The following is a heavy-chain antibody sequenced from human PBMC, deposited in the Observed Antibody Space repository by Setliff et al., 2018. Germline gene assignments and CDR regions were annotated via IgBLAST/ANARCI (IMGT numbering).Heavy chain of an antibody. J-gene: IGHJ4*02. CDR2: LSSANNYI. D-gene: IGHD5-12*01. CDR1: GFAFANHN. V-gene: IGHV3-21*04. Sequence: GGSLRLSCAASGFAFANHNMIWVRQAPGKGLEWVASLSSANNYIVYADSVKGRFTISRDNAQSSLFLQMNSLSAEDTATYYCASSRTWIPVLDHCGQGTLVTVSS. CDR3: ASSRTWIPVLDH.